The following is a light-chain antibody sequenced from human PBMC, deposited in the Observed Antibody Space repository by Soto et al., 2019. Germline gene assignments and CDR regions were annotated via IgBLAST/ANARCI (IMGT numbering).Light chain of an antibody. Sequence: EIMMTQSPATLSASPGESATLSCRASQSVSNNLAWYQHKPGQAPRLLIYYASTRATGIPARFSGSGSGTEFTLTISSLQSEDFALYYCQQYNDWPPITFGQGTRLEIK. CDR2: YAS. V-gene: IGKV3-15*01. J-gene: IGKJ5*01. CDR1: QSVSNN. CDR3: QQYNDWPPIT.